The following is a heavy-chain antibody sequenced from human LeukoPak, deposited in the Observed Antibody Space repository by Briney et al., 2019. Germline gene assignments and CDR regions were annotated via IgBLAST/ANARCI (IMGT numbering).Heavy chain of an antibody. CDR1: GFTVSGTY. J-gene: IGHJ6*02. V-gene: IGHV3-53*01. D-gene: IGHD1-26*01. Sequence: GGSLRLSCAASGFTVSGTYMSWVRQAPGKGLEWVSVIYSGGKTYYADSVKGRFTISRDNSKNTLYLQMNSLRAEDTAVYYCARDGGSGRGYYYYYGMDVWGQGTTVTVSS. CDR2: IYSGGKT. CDR3: ARDGGSGRGYYYYYGMDV.